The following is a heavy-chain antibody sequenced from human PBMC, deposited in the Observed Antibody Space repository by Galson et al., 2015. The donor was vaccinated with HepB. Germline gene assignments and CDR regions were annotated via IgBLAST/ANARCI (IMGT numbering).Heavy chain of an antibody. D-gene: IGHD2-2*01. V-gene: IGHV3-53*01. J-gene: IGHJ6*02. CDR1: GFTVSSNY. CDR2: IYSGGST. Sequence: SLRLSCAASGFTVSSNYMSWVRQAPGKGLEWVSVIYSGGSTYYADSVKGRFTISRDNSKNTLYLQMNSLRAEDTAVYYCAREGYQLHPYRILGPIMDVWGQGTTVTVSS. CDR3: AREGYQLHPYRILGPIMDV.